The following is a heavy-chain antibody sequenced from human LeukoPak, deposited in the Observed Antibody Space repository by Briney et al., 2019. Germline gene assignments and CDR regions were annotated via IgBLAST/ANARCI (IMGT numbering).Heavy chain of an antibody. V-gene: IGHV3-66*04. CDR3: ARLSGYVFYYYYMDV. Sequence: GGSLRLSCAASGFTVSSNYMSWVRQAPGKGLEWVSVIYSGGSTYYADSVKGRFTISRDNSKNTLYLQMNSLRAEDTAVYYCARLSGYVFYYYYMDVWGKGTTVTISS. CDR1: GFTVSSNY. J-gene: IGHJ6*03. CDR2: IYSGGST. D-gene: IGHD5-12*01.